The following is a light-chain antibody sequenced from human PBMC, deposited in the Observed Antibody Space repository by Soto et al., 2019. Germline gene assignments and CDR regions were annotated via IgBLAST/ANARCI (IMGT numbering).Light chain of an antibody. CDR2: EVT. CDR1: SSDIGDYHY. J-gene: IGLJ1*01. Sequence: QSALTQPRSVSGSPGQSVTISCTGTSSDIGDYHYVSWYQQHPGKAPRLIIYEVTKRPSGVPDRFYASKSGNTASLTISGLLGDDEADYYCCSYAATNTFVFGGGTKVTVL. V-gene: IGLV2-11*01. CDR3: CSYAATNTFV.